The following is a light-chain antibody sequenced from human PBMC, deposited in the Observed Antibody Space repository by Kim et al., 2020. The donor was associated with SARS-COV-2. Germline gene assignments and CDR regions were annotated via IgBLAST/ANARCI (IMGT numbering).Light chain of an antibody. Sequence: SVSPRERATLACRASQSASRNLAWYQQKPGQAPRLLIYGASTGATGIPSRFSGSVSGTEFTLTISSLQSEDFAVYSCQQYNNWPYTFGQGTKLEI. CDR1: QSASRN. CDR2: GAS. V-gene: IGKV3-15*01. J-gene: IGKJ2*01. CDR3: QQYNNWPYT.